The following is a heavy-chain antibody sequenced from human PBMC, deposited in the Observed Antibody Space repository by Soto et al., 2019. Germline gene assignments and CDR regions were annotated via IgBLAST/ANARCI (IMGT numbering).Heavy chain of an antibody. CDR3: AKTVRSSSLPYYFDY. CDR2: ISGSGGST. J-gene: IGHJ4*02. D-gene: IGHD6-6*01. Sequence: PGGSLRLSCAASGFTFSSYAMSWVRQAPGKGLEWVSAISGSGGSTYYADSVKGRFTISRDNSKNTLYLPMNSLRAEDTAVYYCAKTVRSSSLPYYFDYWGQGTLVTVSS. V-gene: IGHV3-23*01. CDR1: GFTFSSYA.